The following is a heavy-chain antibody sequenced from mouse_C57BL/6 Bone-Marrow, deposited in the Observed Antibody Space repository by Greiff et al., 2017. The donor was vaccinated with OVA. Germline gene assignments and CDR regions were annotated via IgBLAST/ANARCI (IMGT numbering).Heavy chain of an antibody. J-gene: IGHJ4*01. CDR2: INSDGGST. D-gene: IGHD1-1*01. CDR1: EYEFPSHD. CDR3: ARLPSYYGSSCYAMDY. V-gene: IGHV5-2*01. Sequence: EVKVVESGGGLVQPGESLKLSCESNEYEFPSHDMSWVRKTPEKRLELVAAINSDGGSTYYPATMARRFIIYSEPTKKTLYLQMSSLRSEDTAVYDCARLPSYYGSSCYAMDYWGQGTSVTVSS.